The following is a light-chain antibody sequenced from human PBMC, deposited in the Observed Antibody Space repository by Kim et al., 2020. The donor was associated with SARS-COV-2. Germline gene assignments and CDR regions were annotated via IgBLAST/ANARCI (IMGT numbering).Light chain of an antibody. Sequence: QSALTQPPSVSAAPGHKVTISCSGSRSNIGNNPVSWYQQFPGTAPRLITYDNDKRPSGIPDRFSSSKSGTSATLGITGLRTGDEADYYCATWDSSLSVGVFGGGTKVTVL. CDR3: ATWDSSLSVGV. CDR1: RSNIGNNP. CDR2: DND. J-gene: IGLJ3*02. V-gene: IGLV1-51*01.